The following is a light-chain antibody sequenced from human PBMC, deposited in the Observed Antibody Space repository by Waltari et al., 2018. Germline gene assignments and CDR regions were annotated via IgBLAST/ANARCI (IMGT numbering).Light chain of an antibody. Sequence: QPVLTQPPSASGTPGQRVTIPCSGSRSNIAAEVIKWYQVLPGTAPRLLIYSTNQRPSGVPERFSGSKSGTSASLAISGLQSEDEADYYCATWDYSLDGQVFGGGTKLTVL. CDR1: RSNIAAEV. V-gene: IGLV1-44*01. CDR2: STN. CDR3: ATWDYSLDGQV. J-gene: IGLJ3*02.